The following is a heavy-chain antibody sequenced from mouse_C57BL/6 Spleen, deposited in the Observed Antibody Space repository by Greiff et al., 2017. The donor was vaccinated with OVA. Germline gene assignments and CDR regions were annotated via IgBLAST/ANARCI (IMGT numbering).Heavy chain of an antibody. J-gene: IGHJ3*01. D-gene: IGHD1-1*01. CDR3: TTIYYYGSSSFAY. Sequence: EVKLQQSGAELVRPGASVKLSCTASGFNIKDYYMHWVKQRPEQGLEWIGRIDPEDGDTEYAPKFQGKATMTADTSSNTAYLQLSSLTSEDTAVYYCTTIYYYGSSSFAYWGQGTLVTVSA. CDR1: GFNIKDYY. V-gene: IGHV14-1*01. CDR2: IDPEDGDT.